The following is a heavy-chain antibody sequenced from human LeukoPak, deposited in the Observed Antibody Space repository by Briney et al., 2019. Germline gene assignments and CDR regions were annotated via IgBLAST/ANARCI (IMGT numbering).Heavy chain of an antibody. CDR2: ISGSGGST. J-gene: IGHJ4*02. D-gene: IGHD3-9*01. V-gene: IGHV3-23*01. Sequence: GGSLRLSCAASGFTFSSYGMSWVRRAPGKGLEWVSAISGSGGSTYYADSVKGRFTISRDNSKNTLYLQMNNLRAEDTAVYYCAKGVVLTGYYKVAYFDYWGQGTLVTVSS. CDR3: AKGVVLTGYYKVAYFDY. CDR1: GFTFSSYG.